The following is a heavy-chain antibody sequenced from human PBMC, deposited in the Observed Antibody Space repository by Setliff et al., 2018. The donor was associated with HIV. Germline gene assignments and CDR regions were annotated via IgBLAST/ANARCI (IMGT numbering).Heavy chain of an antibody. D-gene: IGHD1-26*01. V-gene: IGHV3-21*01. J-gene: IGHJ4*02. CDR2: ISSSSSYI. CDR1: GFTFSSYS. CDR3: ARDLFYSGRSGPYYFDY. Sequence: GSLRLSCAASGFTFSSYSMNWVRQAPGKGLEWVSSISSSSSYIYYADSVKGRFTISRDNAKNSLYLQMNSLRAEDTAVYYCARDLFYSGRSGPYYFDYWGQGTLVTVSS.